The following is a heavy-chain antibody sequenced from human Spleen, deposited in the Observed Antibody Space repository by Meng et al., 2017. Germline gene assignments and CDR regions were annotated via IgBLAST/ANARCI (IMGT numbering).Heavy chain of an antibody. CDR1: GFTFSSYA. V-gene: IGHV3-73*01. D-gene: IGHD2/OR15-2a*01. Sequence: GESLKISCAASGFTFSSYAMSWVRQASGKGLEWVGRIGGRRKSYAAAYAAPVRGRFTISRDDSRNTAYLQMNSLKTEDSAVYYCTIYVRGHIWGQGTMVTVSS. CDR3: TIYVRGHI. CDR2: IGGRRKSYAA. J-gene: IGHJ3*02.